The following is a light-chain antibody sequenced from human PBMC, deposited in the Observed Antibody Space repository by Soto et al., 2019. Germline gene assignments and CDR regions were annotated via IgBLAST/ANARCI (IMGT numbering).Light chain of an antibody. Sequence: IQLTQSPSSLSASVGDRVTITCRASQTISSWLAWYQQKPVKAPKLLIYKASTLKSGVPSRFSGSGSGTEFTLTISSLQPDDFATYWCQHYGGMWTFGQGTKVDIK. CDR2: KAS. CDR1: QTISSW. CDR3: QHYGGMWT. V-gene: IGKV1-5*03. J-gene: IGKJ1*01.